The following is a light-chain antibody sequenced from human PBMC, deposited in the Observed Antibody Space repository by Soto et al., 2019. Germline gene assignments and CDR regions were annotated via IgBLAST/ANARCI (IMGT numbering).Light chain of an antibody. V-gene: IGKV3-20*01. CDR1: QSVSISS. CDR2: GTS. J-gene: IGKJ5*01. CDR3: WRYCGSPLIT. Sequence: LTQSPVALSFSQRERATLSCRASQSVSISSLAGSQQRPPQAPPLLLYGTSTRATGIPARFSGSGSGTDFTLTIRSLVPEEVAVYYCWRYCGSPLITFGQGTRLEIK.